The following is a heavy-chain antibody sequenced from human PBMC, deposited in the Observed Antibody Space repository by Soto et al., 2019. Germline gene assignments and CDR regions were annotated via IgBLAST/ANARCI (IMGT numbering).Heavy chain of an antibody. CDR3: ALVVDGLFYSDY. D-gene: IGHD3-22*01. J-gene: IGHJ4*02. V-gene: IGHV5-51*01. Sequence: LGESLKISCKGSGYTFTNHWIAWVRQMPGKGLEWMGIIYPGDSDTRYSPSFQGQVTISANKSISTAYLQWSSLKASDTAMYYCALVVDGLFYSDYWGQGTPVTVSS. CDR2: IYPGDSDT. CDR1: GYTFTNHW.